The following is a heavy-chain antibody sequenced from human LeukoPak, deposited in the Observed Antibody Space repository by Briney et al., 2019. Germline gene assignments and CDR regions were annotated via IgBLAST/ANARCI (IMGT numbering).Heavy chain of an antibody. CDR1: GFTFSSYA. CDR2: ISGSGGST. J-gene: IGHJ4*02. V-gene: IGHV3-23*01. CDR3: AKEGDDSSGYYYVKEYYFDY. Sequence: PGGSLRLSCAASGFTFSSYAMSWVRQAPGKGLEWVSAISGSGGSTYYADSVKGRFTISRDNSKNTLYLQMNSLRAEDTAVYYCAKEGDDSSGYYYVKEYYFDYWGQGTLVTVSS. D-gene: IGHD3-22*01.